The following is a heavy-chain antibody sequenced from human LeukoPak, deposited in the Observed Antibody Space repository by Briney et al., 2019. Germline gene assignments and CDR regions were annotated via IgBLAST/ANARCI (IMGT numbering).Heavy chain of an antibody. CDR1: GYTFTSYG. CDR2: ISAYNGNT. D-gene: IGHD3-22*01. CDR3: ARGPPTGYYDSSGYYAFAS. Sequence: ASVKVSSKASGYTFTSYGISWVRQAPGQGLEWMGWISAYNGNTNYAQKLQGRVTMTTDTSTSTAYMELRSLRSDDTAVYYCARGPPTGYYDSSGYYAFASWGQGPLVPASS. V-gene: IGHV1-18*01. J-gene: IGHJ4*02.